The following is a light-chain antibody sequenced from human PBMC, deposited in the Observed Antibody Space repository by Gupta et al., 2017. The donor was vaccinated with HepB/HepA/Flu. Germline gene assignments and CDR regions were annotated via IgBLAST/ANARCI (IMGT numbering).Light chain of an antibody. CDR2: AAS. J-gene: IGKJ1*01. V-gene: IGKV1-12*01. CDR1: QDISSY. CDR3: QQANSAPPT. Sequence: DILLTQDPSSVSASVGDTVTITCRASQDISSYLDWYQQSPGSAPKLLIYAASNLISGVPSRFSGSGFGTAFTFTITSLQPEDFATYYCQQANSAPPTFGEGTKVEIK.